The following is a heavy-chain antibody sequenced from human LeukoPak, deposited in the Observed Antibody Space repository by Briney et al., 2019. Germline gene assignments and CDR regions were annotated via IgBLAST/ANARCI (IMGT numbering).Heavy chain of an antibody. CDR3: AREHSAYCGGDCYSNEAYGMDV. D-gene: IGHD2-21*02. CDR1: GFTFSSYS. Sequence: GGSLRLSCAASGFTFSSYSMNWVRQAPGKGLEWVSYISSSSSTIYYADSVKGRFTISRDNAKNSLYLQMNSLRDEDTAVYYCAREHSAYCGGDCYSNEAYGMDVWGQGTTVTVSS. V-gene: IGHV3-48*02. J-gene: IGHJ6*02. CDR2: ISSSSSTI.